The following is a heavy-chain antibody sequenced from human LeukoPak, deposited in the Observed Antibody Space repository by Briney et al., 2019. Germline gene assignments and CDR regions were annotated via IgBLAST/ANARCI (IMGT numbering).Heavy chain of an antibody. CDR3: ASSDYGDSYGG. CDR2: IYYSGST. D-gene: IGHD4-17*01. CDR1: GGSISSSSYY. V-gene: IGHV4-39*01. J-gene: IGHJ4*02. Sequence: SETLSLTCTVSGGSISSSSYYWGWIRQPPGRGLEWVGSIYYSGSTYYNPSLKSRGTISVDTSKNHFSLKLSSVTAADTAVYYCASSDYGDSYGGWGQGTLVTVSS.